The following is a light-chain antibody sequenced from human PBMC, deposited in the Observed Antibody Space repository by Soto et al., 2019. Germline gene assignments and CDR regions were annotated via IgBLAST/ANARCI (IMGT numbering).Light chain of an antibody. V-gene: IGKV1-39*01. CDR1: QGISTY. Sequence: IQMTQSPSSLSASEGDRVTITCRASQGISTYLNWYQQKPGKAPKLLIYAASSLQSGVPSRFSGSGSETDFTLTISSLQPEDFATYSCQQSYSTTWTFGQGTKVDI. CDR3: QQSYSTTWT. J-gene: IGKJ1*01. CDR2: AAS.